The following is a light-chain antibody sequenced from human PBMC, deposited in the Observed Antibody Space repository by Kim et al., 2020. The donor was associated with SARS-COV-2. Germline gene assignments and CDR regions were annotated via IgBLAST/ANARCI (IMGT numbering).Light chain of an antibody. CDR2: QDS. Sequence: VSPGQTASITCSGDKLGDKYACWYQQKPGQSPVLVFYQDSKRPSGIPERFAGSNSGNTATLTISGTQAMDEADYYCQAWDSSTAVFGGGTQLTVL. J-gene: IGLJ3*02. CDR3: QAWDSSTAV. V-gene: IGLV3-1*01. CDR1: KLGDKY.